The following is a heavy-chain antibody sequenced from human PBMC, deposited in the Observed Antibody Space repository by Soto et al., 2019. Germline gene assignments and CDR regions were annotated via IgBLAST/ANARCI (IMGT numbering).Heavy chain of an antibody. CDR1: GFTFSSYW. CDR2: VRQDGSQK. D-gene: IGHD3-10*01. V-gene: IGHV3-7*01. J-gene: IGHJ6*02. Sequence: PGGSLRLSCEASGFTFSSYWVSWVRQAPGKGLEWVANVRQDGSQKFLVDSVKGRFTISRDNAKNSMYLQMNSLRAEDKAVYYCVKGSRGEYWYYYNGVDVWGQGTTVTVSS. CDR3: VKGSRGEYWYYYNGVDV.